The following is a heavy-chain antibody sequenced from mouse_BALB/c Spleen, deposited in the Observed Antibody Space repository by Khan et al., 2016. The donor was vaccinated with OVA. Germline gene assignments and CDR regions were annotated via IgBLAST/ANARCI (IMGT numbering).Heavy chain of an antibody. V-gene: IGHV1-7*01. D-gene: IGHD1-1*01. J-gene: IGHJ3*01. CDR3: ANHGSSSAWLTY. Sequence: VQLQQSGAELAKPGASVKMSCKASGYTFTSYWMHWVKQRPGKGLEWIGYINPSHGYTEYNQRFKDKATLTADKSSSTAYMQLSSLTSEESAVYYCANHGSSSAWLTYWGQGTLVTVSA. CDR1: GYTFTSYW. CDR2: INPSHGYT.